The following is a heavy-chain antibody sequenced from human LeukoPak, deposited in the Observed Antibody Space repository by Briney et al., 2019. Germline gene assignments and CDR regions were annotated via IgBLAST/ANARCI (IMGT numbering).Heavy chain of an antibody. CDR3: ARELSMVGGVPGGGFQH. CDR2: ISAYNGNT. CDR1: GYTFTSYG. J-gene: IGHJ1*01. D-gene: IGHD3-10*01. V-gene: IGHV1-18*01. Sequence: ASVKVSCKASGYTFTSYGISWVRQAPGQGLEWMGWISAYNGNTNYAQKLQGRVTMTTDTSTSTAYMELRSLRSDDTAVYYCARELSMVGGVPGGGFQHWGQGTLVIVSS.